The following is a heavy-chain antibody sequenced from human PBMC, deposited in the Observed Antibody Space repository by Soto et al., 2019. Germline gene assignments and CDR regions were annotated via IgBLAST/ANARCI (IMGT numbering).Heavy chain of an antibody. J-gene: IGHJ4*02. CDR3: ARDFRDYSSGWYPDY. V-gene: IGHV3-30-3*01. D-gene: IGHD6-19*01. Sequence: PGGSLRLSCAASGFTFSSYAMHWVRQAPGKGLEWVAVISYDGSNKYYADSVKGRFTISRDNSKNTLYLQMNSLRAEDTAVYYCARDFRDYSSGWYPDYWGQGTLVTVS. CDR1: GFTFSSYA. CDR2: ISYDGSNK.